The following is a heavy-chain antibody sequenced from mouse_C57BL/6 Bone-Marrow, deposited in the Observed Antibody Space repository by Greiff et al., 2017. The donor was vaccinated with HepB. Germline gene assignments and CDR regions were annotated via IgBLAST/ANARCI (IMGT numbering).Heavy chain of an antibody. V-gene: IGHV1-52*01. Sequence: QVQLQQPGAELVMPGSSVKLSCKASGYTFTSYWMHWVKQRPIQGLEWIGNIDPSDSETHYNQKFKDKATLTVDKSSSTAYMQLSSLTSEDSAVYYCAGGRGDHFAFWGQGTLVTVSA. CDR1: GYTFTSYW. CDR3: AGGRGDHFAF. CDR2: IDPSDSET. J-gene: IGHJ3*01.